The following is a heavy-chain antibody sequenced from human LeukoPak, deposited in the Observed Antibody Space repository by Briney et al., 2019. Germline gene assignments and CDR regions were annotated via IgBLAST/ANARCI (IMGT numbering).Heavy chain of an antibody. CDR2: IYYSGNT. CDR3: ARGYYYYYYMDV. CDR1: GFTFSSYAMH. Sequence: GSLRLSCAASGFTFSSYAMHWVRQAPGKGLEWIGSIYYSGNTYYNASLKSQVSISIDTSKNQFSLKLSSVTAADTAVYYCARGYYYYYYMDVWGKGTTVTISS. V-gene: IGHV4-39*01. J-gene: IGHJ6*03.